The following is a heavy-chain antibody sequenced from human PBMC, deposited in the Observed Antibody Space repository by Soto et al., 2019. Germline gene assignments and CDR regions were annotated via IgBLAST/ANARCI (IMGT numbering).Heavy chain of an antibody. D-gene: IGHD3-22*01. CDR2: IKQDGSEK. J-gene: IGHJ2*01. Sequence: GGSLRLSCAASGFTFSSYWMSWVRQAPGKGLEWVANIKQDGSEKYYVDSVKGRFTISRDNAKNSLYLQMNSLRAEDTAVYYCARSPSKKYYYDSSGYYYWYFDLWGRGTLVTVSS. V-gene: IGHV3-7*01. CDR3: ARSPSKKYYYDSSGYYYWYFDL. CDR1: GFTFSSYW.